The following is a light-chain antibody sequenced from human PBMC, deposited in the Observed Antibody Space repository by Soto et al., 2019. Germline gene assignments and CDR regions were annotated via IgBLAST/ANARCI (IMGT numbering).Light chain of an antibody. CDR1: ESVSSN. Sequence: EIVMTQSPATLSVSPGERVTLSCRASESVSSNLAWYQHKPGQAPRLLIYAASTRATGGPARFSGSGSGTEFTLTISSLQSEYFAVYFGQQYNRWPGTFGQGTKLEIK. V-gene: IGKV3-15*01. CDR2: AAS. J-gene: IGKJ2*01. CDR3: QQYNRWPGT.